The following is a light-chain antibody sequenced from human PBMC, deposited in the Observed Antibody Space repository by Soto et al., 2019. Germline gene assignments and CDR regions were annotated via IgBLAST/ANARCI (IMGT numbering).Light chain of an antibody. CDR2: DVT. J-gene: IGLJ1*01. CDR1: SSDVGGYNY. CDR3: CSFTTSSTYV. Sequence: HSVLTKPASGNGFPGQSITISCTGTSSDVGGYNYVSWYQQYPGKAPKVMIYDVTNRPSGVSNRFSGSRSGNTASLTISGLQAEDEADYYCCSFTTSSTYVFGTGTKVTVL. V-gene: IGLV2-14*01.